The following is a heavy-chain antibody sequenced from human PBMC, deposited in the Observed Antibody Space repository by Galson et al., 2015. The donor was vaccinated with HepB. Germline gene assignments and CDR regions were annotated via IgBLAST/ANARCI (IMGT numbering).Heavy chain of an antibody. V-gene: IGHV1-18*01. CDR3: ARARGNCTNGVCYIDDS. CDR2: ISAYNSNT. J-gene: IGHJ4*02. Sequence: SVKVSCKASGYTFTNYDITWVRQAPGQGLEWMGWISAYNSNTNYAQKFQDRVTMTTETSTSTGYMELRSLRSDDTALYYCARARGNCTNGVCYIDDSWGQGTLVTVSS. D-gene: IGHD2-8*01. CDR1: GYTFTNYD.